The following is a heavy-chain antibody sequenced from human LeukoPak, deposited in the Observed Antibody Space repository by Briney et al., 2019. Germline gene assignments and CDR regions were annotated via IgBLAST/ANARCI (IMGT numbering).Heavy chain of an antibody. CDR2: IYYSGST. CDR3: ARDTVEDYCERSGYYEIFDD. Sequence: SETLSLTCTVSGGSISSGGYYWSWIRQHPGKGLEWIGYIYYSGSTYYNPSLKSRVTISVDTSKNQFSLKLSSVTAADTAVYYCARDTVEDYCERSGYYEIFDDWGQGTLVTVSS. CDR1: GGSISSGGYY. V-gene: IGHV4-31*03. D-gene: IGHD3-22*01. J-gene: IGHJ4*02.